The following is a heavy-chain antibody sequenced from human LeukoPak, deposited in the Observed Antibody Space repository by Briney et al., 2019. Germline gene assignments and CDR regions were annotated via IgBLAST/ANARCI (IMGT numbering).Heavy chain of an antibody. V-gene: IGHV3-74*01. J-gene: IGHJ3*01. CDR3: ARDFLHLGG. Sequence: QPGGSLRLSCAASGFTFSSYEMNWVRQAPGKGLVWVSRIKTDGSNTNYADSVKGRFTISRDNAKNTLYLQMSSLRAEDTAVYYCARDFLHLGGWGQGTMVTVSS. D-gene: IGHD3-16*01. CDR2: IKTDGSNT. CDR1: GFTFSSYE.